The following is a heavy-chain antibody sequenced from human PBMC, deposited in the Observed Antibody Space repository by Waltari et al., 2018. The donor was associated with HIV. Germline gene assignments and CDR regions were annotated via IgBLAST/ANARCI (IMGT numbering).Heavy chain of an antibody. CDR2: ISGGGDNT. J-gene: IGHJ5*02. Sequence: EVQLLESGGGLVQPGGSLRLSCAASGLTFSSSAMSWVRQAPGKGLEGVSGISGGGDNTYYADSVKGRFTISRDNSKNTVYLQMNSLRAEDTAVYYCAKDRRGIAVPLAWGQGTLVTVSS. CDR3: AKDRRGIAVPLA. D-gene: IGHD6-19*01. V-gene: IGHV3-23*01. CDR1: GLTFSSSA.